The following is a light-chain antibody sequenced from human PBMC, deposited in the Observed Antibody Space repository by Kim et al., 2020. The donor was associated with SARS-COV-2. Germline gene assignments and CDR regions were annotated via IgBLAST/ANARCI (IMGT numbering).Light chain of an antibody. V-gene: IGLV3-19*01. CDR3: NSRDSSGFHVL. CDR2: GKN. J-gene: IGLJ2*01. CDR1: SLRSYY. Sequence: ALGQKARITCQGDSLRSYYASWYQQKPRQAPVLVIYGKNNRPSGIPDRFSGSYSGNTASLTITGAQAEDEADYYCNSRDSSGFHVLFGGGTQLTVL.